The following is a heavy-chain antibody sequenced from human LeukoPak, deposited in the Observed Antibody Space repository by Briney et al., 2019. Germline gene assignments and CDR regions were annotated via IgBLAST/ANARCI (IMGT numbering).Heavy chain of an antibody. J-gene: IGHJ3*02. V-gene: IGHV3-21*01. Sequence: GGSLRLSCAASGFTFSSYSMNWVRQAPGKGLEWVSSISSSSSYIYYADSVKGRFTISRDNAKNSLYLQMNSLRAEDTAVYYCASSVTPYGDYDAFDIWGQGTMVTVSS. D-gene: IGHD4-17*01. CDR1: GFTFSSYS. CDR3: ASSVTPYGDYDAFDI. CDR2: ISSSSSYI.